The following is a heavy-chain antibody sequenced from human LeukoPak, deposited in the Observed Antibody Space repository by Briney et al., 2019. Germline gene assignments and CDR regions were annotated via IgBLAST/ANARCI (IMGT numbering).Heavy chain of an antibody. CDR2: IYPGDSDT. V-gene: IGHV5-51*01. J-gene: IGHJ4*02. CDR1: GYGFTTYW. Sequence: GESLKISCQASGYGFTTYWIAWVRQMPRKGLEWMGIIYPGDSDTRYSPSFQGQVTFPADRSISTAYLQWSSLKASDTAMYFCARCYGSGSYYKRLFDYWGQGTLVTVSS. CDR3: ARCYGSGSYYKRLFDY. D-gene: IGHD3-10*01.